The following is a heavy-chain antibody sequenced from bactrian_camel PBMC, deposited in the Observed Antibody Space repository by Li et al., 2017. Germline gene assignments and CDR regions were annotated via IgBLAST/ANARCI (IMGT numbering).Heavy chain of an antibody. CDR1: GNTYSSSC. V-gene: IGHV3S1*01. CDR2: IYTGDSSA. J-gene: IGHJ4*01. Sequence: HVQLVESGGGSVQAGGSLRLSCVHSGNTYSSSCMTWFRQAPGKKREGVAYIYTGDSSATYDDSVKGRFTISQDSAKNTLYLQMNSLKAEDTAMYYCAADFGNLKLARDYSQWGQGTQVTVS. D-gene: IGHD4*01. CDR3: AADFGNLKLARDYSQ.